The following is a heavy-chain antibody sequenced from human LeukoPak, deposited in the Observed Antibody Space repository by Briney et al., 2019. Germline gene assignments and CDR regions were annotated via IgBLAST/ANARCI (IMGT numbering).Heavy chain of an antibody. Sequence: GESLTLSCAASGLTFSSYSRNWIRQPPGKGLEWVSVINRGGGTTFYPSPVKGRFTAPRTNANNTLFVQMTGLTADTTAVYYCARGATNGNSYGPSLDLWGQGTL. V-gene: IGHV3-23*01. CDR2: INRGGGTT. CDR3: ARGATNGNSYGPSLDL. J-gene: IGHJ4*02. CDR1: GLTFSSYS. D-gene: IGHD5-18*01.